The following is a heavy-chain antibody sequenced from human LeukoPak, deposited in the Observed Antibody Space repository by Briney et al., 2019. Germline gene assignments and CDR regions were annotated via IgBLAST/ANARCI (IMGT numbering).Heavy chain of an antibody. Sequence: SETLSLTCTVSGGSISSGGYYWSWIRQHPGKGLEWIGYIYYSGSTYYNPSLKSRVTISVDTSKNQFSLKLSSVTAADTAVYYCARDRLGSSASHYLDYWGQGTLVTVSS. V-gene: IGHV4-31*03. D-gene: IGHD6-6*01. CDR1: GGSISSGGYY. J-gene: IGHJ4*02. CDR2: IYYSGST. CDR3: ARDRLGSSASHYLDY.